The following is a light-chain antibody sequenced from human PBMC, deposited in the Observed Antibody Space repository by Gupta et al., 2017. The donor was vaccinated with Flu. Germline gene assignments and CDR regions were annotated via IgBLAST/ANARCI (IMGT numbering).Light chain of an antibody. J-gene: IGLJ3*02. CDR3: LLYFGGQGV. V-gene: IGLV7-43*01. CDR2: STS. CDR1: TGAVTSGHY. Sequence: QAVVTQEPSLTVSPGGTVTLTCASSTGAVTSGHYPNWLQQSPGQAPRTLIYSTSTKHSWTPARFSGSLRGDKAALTLSEVQPEDEDDYYCLLYFGGQGVFGGGTKVTVL.